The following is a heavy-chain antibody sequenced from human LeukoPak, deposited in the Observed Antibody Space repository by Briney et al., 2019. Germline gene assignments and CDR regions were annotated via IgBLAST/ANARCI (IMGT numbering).Heavy chain of an antibody. V-gene: IGHV4-30-2*01. CDR2: MYHGGNT. D-gene: IGHD3-9*01. J-gene: IGHJ4*02. CDR1: GASLSSDAYT. Sequence: SETLSLTCAVSGASLSSDAYTWSWIRQPPGKGLEWIGYMYHGGNTYYKPSLKSRVTISLDRSKNQFSLKLSSVTAADTAVYYCVRDILTGHSKGRVDWGQGTLVTVSS. CDR3: VRDILTGHSKGRVD.